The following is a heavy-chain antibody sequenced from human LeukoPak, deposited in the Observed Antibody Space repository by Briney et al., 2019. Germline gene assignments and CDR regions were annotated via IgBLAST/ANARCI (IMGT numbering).Heavy chain of an antibody. Sequence: SQTLSLTCTVSGGSISSGSYYWSWIRQPAGKGLEWIGRIHSSGSTTYNPSPKSRVTISVDRSKNQFSLKLSSVTAADTAVYYCARDPSGLDYDSSGDYWGQGALVTVSS. D-gene: IGHD3-22*01. CDR2: IHSSGST. V-gene: IGHV4-61*02. CDR1: GGSISSGSYY. J-gene: IGHJ4*02. CDR3: ARDPSGLDYDSSGDY.